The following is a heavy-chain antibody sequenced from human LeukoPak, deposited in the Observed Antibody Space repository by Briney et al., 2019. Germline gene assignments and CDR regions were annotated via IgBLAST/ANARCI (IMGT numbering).Heavy chain of an antibody. V-gene: IGHV1-8*03. J-gene: IGHJ4*02. CDR3: ARGTAMVDY. CDR2: MNPNSGNT. D-gene: IGHD5-18*01. CDR1: GYTFTGYY. Sequence: ASVTVSCKASGYTFTGYYMHWVRQAPGQGLEWMGWMNPNSGNTGYAQKFQGRVTITRNTSISTAYMELSSLRSEDTAVYYCARGTAMVDYWGQGTLVTVSS.